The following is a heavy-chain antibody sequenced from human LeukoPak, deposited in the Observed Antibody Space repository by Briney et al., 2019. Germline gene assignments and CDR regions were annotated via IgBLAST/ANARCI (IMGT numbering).Heavy chain of an antibody. D-gene: IGHD3-22*01. CDR1: GVTFSSYA. V-gene: IGHV3-23*01. Sequence: GGSLRLSCAASGVTFSSYAMSWVRQAPGKGLEWVSAISGSGGSTYYADSVKGRFTISRDNYKNTLYLQMHSLRAKDTAVYYCAKWIYITMIVDDAFDIWGQGTMVTVSS. J-gene: IGHJ3*02. CDR3: AKWIYITMIVDDAFDI. CDR2: ISGSGGST.